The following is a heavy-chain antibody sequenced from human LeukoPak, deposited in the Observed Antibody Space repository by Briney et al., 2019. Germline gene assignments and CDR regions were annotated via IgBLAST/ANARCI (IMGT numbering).Heavy chain of an antibody. CDR3: ARDLGSGWYDAFDI. V-gene: IGHV4-39*07. CDR2: LYYTGST. J-gene: IGHJ3*02. D-gene: IGHD6-19*01. CDR1: DGSISSNSYY. Sequence: SETLSLTCTVSDGSISSNSYYWGWIRQPPGKGLEWIGSLYYTGSTYYNPSLKSRVTISADTSKNQFSLKLSSVTAADTAVYYCARDLGSGWYDAFDIWGQGTMITVSS.